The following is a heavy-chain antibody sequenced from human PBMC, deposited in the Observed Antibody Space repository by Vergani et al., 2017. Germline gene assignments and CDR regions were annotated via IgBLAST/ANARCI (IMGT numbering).Heavy chain of an antibody. CDR1: GGTFSSYA. J-gene: IGHJ5*02. D-gene: IGHD6-19*01. CDR3: ARVRGWGYWFDT. Sequence: QVQLVQSGAEVKKPGSSVKVSCKASGGTFSSYAISWVRQAPGQGLEWMGWINPNSGGRNYAQKFQGRVTMTRDTSISTAYMELSRLRSDDTAVYYCARVRGWGYWFDTWGQGTLVTVSS. V-gene: IGHV1-2*02. CDR2: INPNSGGR.